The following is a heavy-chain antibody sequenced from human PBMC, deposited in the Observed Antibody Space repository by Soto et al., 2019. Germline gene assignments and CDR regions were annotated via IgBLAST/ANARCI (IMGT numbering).Heavy chain of an antibody. J-gene: IGHJ3*02. D-gene: IGHD6-13*01. V-gene: IGHV5-51*01. Sequence: PGESLKISCKGSGYSCTSYWIGWVRQMPGKGLEWMGIIYPGDSDTRYSPSFQGQVTISADKSISTAYLQWSSLKASDTAMYYCARTAGYSSSFDAFDIWGQGTMLTVSS. CDR1: GYSCTSYW. CDR3: ARTAGYSSSFDAFDI. CDR2: IYPGDSDT.